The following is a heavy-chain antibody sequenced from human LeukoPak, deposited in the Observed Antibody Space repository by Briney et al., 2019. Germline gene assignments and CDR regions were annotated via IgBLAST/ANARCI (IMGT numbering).Heavy chain of an antibody. D-gene: IGHD3-3*01. CDR3: AKGIFPYDFWSEYCGMGV. CDR1: GFTFSSYA. J-gene: IGHJ6*02. Sequence: GGSLRLSCAASGFTFSSYAMSWVRQAPGKGLEWVSAISGSGGSTYYADSVKGRFTISRDNSKNTLYLQMNSLRAEDTAVYYCAKGIFPYDFWSEYCGMGVWGQGATVTVSS. CDR2: ISGSGGST. V-gene: IGHV3-23*01.